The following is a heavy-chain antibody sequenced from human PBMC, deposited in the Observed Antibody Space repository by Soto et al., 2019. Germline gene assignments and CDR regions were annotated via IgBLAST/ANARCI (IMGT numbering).Heavy chain of an antibody. CDR3: AHSVVAGLGYYFDY. D-gene: IGHD6-19*01. CDR2: IYWDNDK. Sequence: QITLKESGPTLVKPTQTLTLTCTFSGFSLSSTRVAVGWIRQPPGKALEWLALIYWDNDKRYSPFLKSRLTITKDTSKNQVVLTMTTMDPVDTATYYCAHSVVAGLGYYFDYWGPGTLVTVSS. V-gene: IGHV2-5*02. CDR1: GFSLSSTRVA. J-gene: IGHJ4*02.